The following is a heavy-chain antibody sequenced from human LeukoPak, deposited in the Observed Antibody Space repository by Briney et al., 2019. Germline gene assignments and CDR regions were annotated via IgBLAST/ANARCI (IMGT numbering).Heavy chain of an antibody. CDR2: ISSSSYI. V-gene: IGHV3-21*01. CDR3: ARDPGIVVVIDDAFDI. CDR1: GFTFSNYS. Sequence: GGSLRLSCAASGFTFSNYSMNWVRQAPGKGLEWVSSISSSSYIFYADSVMGRFTISRDNAKNSLYLQMNSLRAEGTAVYYCARDPGIVVVIDDAFDIWGQGTMVTVSS. D-gene: IGHD3-22*01. J-gene: IGHJ3*02.